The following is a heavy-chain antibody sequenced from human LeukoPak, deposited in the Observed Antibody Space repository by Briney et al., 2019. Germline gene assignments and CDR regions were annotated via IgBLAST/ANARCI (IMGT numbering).Heavy chain of an antibody. CDR3: ARILQSVRFDYYDSSGYYYDAFDI. D-gene: IGHD3-22*01. CDR1: GGSFSGYY. V-gene: IGHV4-34*01. J-gene: IGHJ3*02. Sequence: SETLSLTCAVYGGSFSGYYWGWIRQPPGKGLEWIGSIYYSGSTYYNPSLKSRVTISVDTSKNQFSLKLSSVTAADTAVYYCARILQSVRFDYYDSSGYYYDAFDIWGQGTMVTVSS. CDR2: IYYSGST.